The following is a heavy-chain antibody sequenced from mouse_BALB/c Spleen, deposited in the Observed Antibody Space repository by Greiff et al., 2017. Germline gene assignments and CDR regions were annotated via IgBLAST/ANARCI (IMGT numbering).Heavy chain of an antibody. CDR1: GYSITSDYA. Sequence: EVKVEESGPGLVKPSQSLSLTCTVTGYSITSDYAWNWIRQFPGNKLEWMGYISYSGSTSYNPSLKSRISITRDTSKNQFFLQLNSVTTEDTATYYCARSPDGYYFDYWGQGTTLTVSS. D-gene: IGHD2-3*01. CDR2: ISYSGST. CDR3: ARSPDGYYFDY. V-gene: IGHV3-2*02. J-gene: IGHJ2*01.